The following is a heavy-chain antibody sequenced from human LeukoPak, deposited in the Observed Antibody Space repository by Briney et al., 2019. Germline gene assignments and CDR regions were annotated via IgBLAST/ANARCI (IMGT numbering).Heavy chain of an antibody. CDR3: AKGYRYCSGGSCNPGPY. Sequence: KAGGSLRLSCAASGFTFSDYYMSWIRQAPGEGLEWVSYISSSGSTIYYADSVKGRFTISRDNAKNSLYLQMNSLRAEDTAVYYCAKGYRYCSGGSCNPGPYWGQGTLVTVSS. V-gene: IGHV3-11*01. D-gene: IGHD2-15*01. CDR1: GFTFSDYY. J-gene: IGHJ4*02. CDR2: ISSSGSTI.